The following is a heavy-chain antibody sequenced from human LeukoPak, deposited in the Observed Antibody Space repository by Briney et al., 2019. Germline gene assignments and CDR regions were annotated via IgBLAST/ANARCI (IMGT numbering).Heavy chain of an antibody. D-gene: IGHD3-22*01. CDR3: ARGLYDSSGYFY. CDR2: ISSDGSYK. Sequence: GGSLRLSCAASGFTFSSHALHWVRQAPGKGLEWVAVISSDGSYKYYADSVKGRFTISRDSAKNTLYLQMNSLRAEDTAVYYCARGLYDSSGYFYWGQGTLVTVSS. CDR1: GFTFSSHA. J-gene: IGHJ4*02. V-gene: IGHV3-30*04.